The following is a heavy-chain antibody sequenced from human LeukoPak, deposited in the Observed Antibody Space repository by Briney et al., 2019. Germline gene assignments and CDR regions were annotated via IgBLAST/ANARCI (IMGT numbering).Heavy chain of an antibody. D-gene: IGHD3-16*01. CDR2: IIPIFGTA. J-gene: IGHJ3*02. CDR3: APEEGDDAFDI. CDR1: GGTFSSYA. V-gene: IGHV1-69*13. Sequence: SVKVSCKASGGTFSSYAISWVRQAPGQGLEWMGGIIPIFGTANYAQKFQVRVTITADESTSTAYMELSSLRSEDTAVYYCAPEEGDDAFDIWGQGTMVTVSS.